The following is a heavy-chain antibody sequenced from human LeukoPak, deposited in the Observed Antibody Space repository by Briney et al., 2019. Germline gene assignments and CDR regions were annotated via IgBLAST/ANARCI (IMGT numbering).Heavy chain of an antibody. V-gene: IGHV3-53*01. CDR3: ARRAGAYSHPYDY. CDR1: GFTLSDHF. CDR2: IYSDNT. Sequence: PGGSLRLSCAASGFTLSDHFMSWVRQAPGKGLEWVSFIYSDNTHYSDSVKGRFTISRDNSKNTLYLQMNSLRAEDTAVYYCARRAGAYSHPYDYWGQGTLVTVSS. J-gene: IGHJ4*02. D-gene: IGHD4/OR15-4a*01.